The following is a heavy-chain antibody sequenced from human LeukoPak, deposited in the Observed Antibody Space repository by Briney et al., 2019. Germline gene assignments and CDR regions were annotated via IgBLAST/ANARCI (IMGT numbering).Heavy chain of an antibody. D-gene: IGHD4-17*01. CDR2: ISSSSSYI. V-gene: IGHV3-21*01. CDR3: ARGPGDYGDYQLFFDY. CDR1: GFTFSSYS. Sequence: KPGGSLRLSCAASGFTFSSYSMNWVRQAPGKGLEWVSSISSSSSYIYYADSVKGRFTISRDNAKNSLYLQMNSLRAEDTAVYYRARGPGDYGDYQLFFDYWGQGTLVTVSS. J-gene: IGHJ4*02.